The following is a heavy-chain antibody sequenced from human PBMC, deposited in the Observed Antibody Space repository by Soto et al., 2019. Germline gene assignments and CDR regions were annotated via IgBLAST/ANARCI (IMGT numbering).Heavy chain of an antibody. CDR3: ARCYTDAAVDWYFDD. CDR1: GGTFSSYA. J-gene: IGHJ4*02. Sequence: GASVKVSCKASGGTFSSYAISWVRQAPGQGLEWMGGIIPIFGTANYAQKFQGRVTITADESTSTAYMELSSLRSEDTAVYYCARCYTDAAVDWYFDDWGQGTLVTVSS. CDR2: IIPIFGTA. D-gene: IGHD3-16*02. V-gene: IGHV1-69*13.